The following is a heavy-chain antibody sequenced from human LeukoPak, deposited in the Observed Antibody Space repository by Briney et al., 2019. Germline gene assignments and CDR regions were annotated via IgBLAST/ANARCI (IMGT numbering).Heavy chain of an antibody. Sequence: ASVKVSCKASGYTFTNYAMNWVRQAPGQGLEWMGGIIPIFGTANYAQKFQGRVTITADESTSTAYMELSSLRSEDTAVYYCAREDREGWLQLDSAFDIWGQGTMVTVSS. D-gene: IGHD5-24*01. CDR1: GYTFTNYA. CDR3: AREDREGWLQLDSAFDI. V-gene: IGHV1-69*13. J-gene: IGHJ3*02. CDR2: IIPIFGTA.